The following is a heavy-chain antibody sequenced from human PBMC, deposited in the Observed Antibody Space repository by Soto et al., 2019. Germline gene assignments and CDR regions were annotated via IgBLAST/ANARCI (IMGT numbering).Heavy chain of an antibody. CDR1: GGSISSYY. CDR3: ARVSQGSGSYLDYYYGMDA. CDR2: IYYSGST. Sequence: SETLSLTCTVSGGSISSYYWSWIRQPPGKGLEWIGYIYYSGSTNYNPSLKSRVTISVDTSKNQFSLKLSSVTAADTAVYYCARVSQGSGSYLDYYYGMDAWGQGTTVTVSS. D-gene: IGHD3-10*01. J-gene: IGHJ6*02. V-gene: IGHV4-59*01.